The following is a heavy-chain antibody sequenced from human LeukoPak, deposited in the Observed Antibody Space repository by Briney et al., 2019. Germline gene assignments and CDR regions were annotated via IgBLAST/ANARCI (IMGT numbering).Heavy chain of an antibody. V-gene: IGHV1-2*02. D-gene: IGHD2-2*02. CDR2: INPNSGGT. J-gene: IGHJ6*03. Sequence: GASVKVSCKASGYTFTGYYIHWVRQAPGQGLKWMGWINPNSGGTNYAQKFQGRVTMTRDTSISTAYMELSRLRSDDTAVYYCARSPCGSTSCYIGYYYYYYMDVWGKGTTVTVSS. CDR3: ARSPCGSTSCYIGYYYYYYMDV. CDR1: GYTFTGYY.